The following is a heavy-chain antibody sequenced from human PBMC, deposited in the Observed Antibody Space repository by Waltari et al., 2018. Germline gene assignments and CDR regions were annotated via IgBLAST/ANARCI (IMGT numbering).Heavy chain of an antibody. Sequence: QVQLQESGPGLVKPSETLSLTCTVSGPSTSTSYYWSWFRQPPGKGLEWIGYIYYRGSTNYNPSLKSRVTTSIDTSKNQFSLKLSSVTAADTAVYYCARVAYFNSGELDYWGQGTLVTVSS. V-gene: IGHV4-59*01. J-gene: IGHJ4*02. CDR3: ARVAYFNSGELDY. D-gene: IGHD3-10*01. CDR2: IYYRGST. CDR1: GPSTSTSYY.